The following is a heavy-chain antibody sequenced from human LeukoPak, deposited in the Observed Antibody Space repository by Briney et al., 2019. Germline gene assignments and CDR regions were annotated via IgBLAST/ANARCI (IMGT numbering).Heavy chain of an antibody. J-gene: IGHJ4*02. CDR1: GYTFSNYG. CDR3: ARGGYSYGYGGYSDY. CDR2: ISAYNGYT. D-gene: IGHD5-18*01. V-gene: IGHV1-18*01. Sequence: ASVKVSCKASGYTFSNYGISWVRQAPGQGLEWMGWISAYNGYTNYAQNLQGRVTMTTDTSTSTAYMELRSLRSDDTAVYYCARGGYSYGYGGYSDYWGQGTLATVSS.